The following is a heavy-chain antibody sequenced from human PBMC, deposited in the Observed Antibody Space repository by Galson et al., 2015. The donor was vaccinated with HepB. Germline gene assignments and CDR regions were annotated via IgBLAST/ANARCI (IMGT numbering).Heavy chain of an antibody. CDR3: ASLGLGDSNGWYGFDF. CDR2: IANDGSYE. D-gene: IGHD6-19*01. CDR1: GFSFSYYG. V-gene: IGHV3-30*03. J-gene: IGHJ4*02. Sequence: LRLSCAASGFSFSYYGMNWVRQAPGKGLEWVAVIANDGSYENNADSVKGRFTISRDNSKNTLYLQMNSLRTEDTAVYYCASLGLGDSNGWYGFDFWGQGTLVTVSS.